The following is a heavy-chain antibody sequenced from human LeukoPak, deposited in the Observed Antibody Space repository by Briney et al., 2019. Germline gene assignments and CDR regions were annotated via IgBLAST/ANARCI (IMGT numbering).Heavy chain of an antibody. CDR2: IYHSGST. J-gene: IGHJ6*02. CDR3: ARGGGGVVVPAAILSSPLPPLYGMDV. Sequence: SETLSLTCAVSGGSISSGGYSWSWIRQPPGKGLEWIGYIYHSGSTYYNPSLKSRVTISVDRSKNQFSLKLSSVTAADTAVYYCARGGGGVVVPAAILSSPLPPLYGMDVWGQGTTVTVSS. CDR1: GGSISSGGYS. D-gene: IGHD2-2*01. V-gene: IGHV4-30-2*01.